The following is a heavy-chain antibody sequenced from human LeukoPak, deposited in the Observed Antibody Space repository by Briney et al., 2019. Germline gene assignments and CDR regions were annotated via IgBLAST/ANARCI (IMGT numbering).Heavy chain of an antibody. D-gene: IGHD5-12*01. CDR2: ISGSGGSI. J-gene: IGHJ4*02. CDR1: GFTFSNYA. Sequence: PGGSLRLSCAASGFTFSNYAMSRVRLAPGKGLEWVSGISGSGGSIYHADSVKGRFTISRDNSKNTLFLQMNGLRAEDTAVYYCAKVATNSFWGQYSGYAYFDYWGQGTLVTVSS. CDR3: AKVATNSFWGQYSGYAYFDY. V-gene: IGHV3-23*01.